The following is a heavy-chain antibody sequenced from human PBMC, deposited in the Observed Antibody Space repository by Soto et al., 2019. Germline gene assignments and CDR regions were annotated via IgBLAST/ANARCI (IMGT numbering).Heavy chain of an antibody. D-gene: IGHD2-2*01. CDR1: GYTFTSYG. CDR3: ASEYCGSTSCYSNAFDI. V-gene: IGHV1-18*01. CDR2: ISAYNGNT. Sequence: ASVKVSCKASGYTFTSYGISWVRQAPGQGLEWMGWISAYNGNTNYAQKLQGRVTMTTDTSTSTAYMELRSLRSDDTAVYYCASEYCGSTSCYSNAFDIWGQGTMVTVSS. J-gene: IGHJ3*02.